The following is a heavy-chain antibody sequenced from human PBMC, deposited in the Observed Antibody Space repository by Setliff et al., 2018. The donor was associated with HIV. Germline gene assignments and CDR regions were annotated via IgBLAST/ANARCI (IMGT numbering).Heavy chain of an antibody. V-gene: IGHV4-38-2*02. CDR3: AQLGMVDDFDY. J-gene: IGHJ4*02. CDR1: GYSISSGYY. CDR2: IYHSGSA. D-gene: IGHD1-1*01. Sequence: SETLSLTCTVSGYSISSGYYWGWIRQPPGKGLEWIGSIYHSGSAYYNPSLKSRVTISVDTSKNHFSLKLRSVTAADTAVYYCAQLGMVDDFDYWGQGTLVTVSS.